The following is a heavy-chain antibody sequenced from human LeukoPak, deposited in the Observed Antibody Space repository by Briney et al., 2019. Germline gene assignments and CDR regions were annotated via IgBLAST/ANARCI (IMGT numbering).Heavy chain of an antibody. J-gene: IGHJ4*02. D-gene: IGHD6-13*01. CDR3: ARRGIAAAGTVSGTAEGFDY. CDR2: INHSGST. Sequence: NPSETLSLTCTVSGGSISGYYWSWIRQPPGKGLEWIGEINHSGSTNYNPSLKSRVTISVDTSKNQFSLKLSSVTAADTAVYYCARRGIAAAGTVSGTAEGFDYWGQGTLVTVSS. CDR1: GGSISGYY. V-gene: IGHV4-34*01.